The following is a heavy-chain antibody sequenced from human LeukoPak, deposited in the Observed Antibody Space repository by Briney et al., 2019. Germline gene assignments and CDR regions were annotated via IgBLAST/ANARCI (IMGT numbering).Heavy chain of an antibody. CDR1: GGSVSSGSYY. V-gene: IGHV4-61*01. CDR2: IYYSGST. D-gene: IGHD3-16*01. J-gene: IGHJ4*02. Sequence: SETLSLTCTVSGGSVSSGSYYWSWIRQPPGKGLEWIGYIYYSGSTNYNPSLKSRVTISVDTSKNQFSLKLSSVTAADTAVYYCARFRGRGLPDYWGQGTLVTVSS. CDR3: ARFRGRGLPDY.